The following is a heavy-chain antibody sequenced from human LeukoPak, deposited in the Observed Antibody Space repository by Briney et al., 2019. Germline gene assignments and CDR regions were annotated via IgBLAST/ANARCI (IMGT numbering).Heavy chain of an antibody. CDR3: ARGGAARLHFQN. J-gene: IGHJ1*01. CDR2: INYSGSS. V-gene: IGHV4-59*01. Sequence: SETLSLTCAVSGGAISSYYWGWIRQPPGKGLEWIGYINYSGSSNHNPSLKSRVTISVDTSKNQFSLKLSSVTAADTAVYYCARGGAARLHFQNWGQGTLVTVSS. CDR1: GGAISSYY. D-gene: IGHD6-6*01.